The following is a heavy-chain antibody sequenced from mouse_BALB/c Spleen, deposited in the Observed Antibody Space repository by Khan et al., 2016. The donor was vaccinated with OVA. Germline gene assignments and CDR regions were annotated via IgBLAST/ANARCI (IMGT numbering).Heavy chain of an antibody. D-gene: IGHD1-1*01. Sequence: QVQLKQSGPGLVQPSQSLSITCTVSGFSLTNYSVHWVRQSPGKGLEWLGVRWSAGSTDSNADLISRLSISKDNSRSQVFFKMKSMQPNDTDIYXCARRGYYYGLGSWFAYWGQVTLVTVSA. CDR1: GFSLTNYS. CDR3: ARRGYYYGLGSWFAY. V-gene: IGHV2-2*02. J-gene: IGHJ3*01. CDR2: RWSAGST.